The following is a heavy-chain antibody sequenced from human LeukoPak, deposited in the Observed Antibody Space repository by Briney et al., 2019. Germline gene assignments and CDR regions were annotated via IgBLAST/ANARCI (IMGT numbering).Heavy chain of an antibody. CDR2: INPNSGGT. V-gene: IGHV1-2*02. Sequence: GASVKVSCKASGYTFTGYYMHWVRQAPGQGLEWMGWINPNSGGTNYAQKFQGRVTMTRDTSISTAYMGLTRLRYDDTAVYYCARDGRDSSGFNWFDPWGQGTLVTVSS. CDR1: GYTFTGYY. CDR3: ARDGRDSSGFNWFDP. D-gene: IGHD6-6*01. J-gene: IGHJ5*02.